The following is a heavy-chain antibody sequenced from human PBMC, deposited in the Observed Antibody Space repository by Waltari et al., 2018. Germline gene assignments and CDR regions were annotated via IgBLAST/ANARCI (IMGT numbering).Heavy chain of an antibody. CDR1: GGSISSGGYS. J-gene: IGHJ4*02. CDR2: IYHSGRT. D-gene: IGHD4-17*01. V-gene: IGHV4-30-2*01. CDR3: ARRDDYGERAFDY. Sequence: QLQLQESGSGLVKPSQTLSLTCAVSGGSISSGGYSWSWIRQPPGKGLEWIGYIYHSGRTYYNPSLKSRVTISVDRSKNQFSLKLSSVTAADTAVYYCARRDDYGERAFDYWGQGTLVTVSS.